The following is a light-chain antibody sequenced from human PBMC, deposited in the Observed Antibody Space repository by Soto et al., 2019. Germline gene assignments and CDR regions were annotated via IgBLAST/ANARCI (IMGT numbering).Light chain of an antibody. J-gene: IGLJ2*01. CDR3: QSSEHSTVV. CDR2: EDY. Sequence: NFMLTQPHSVSASPGKTVTISCTRSGGNIASNYVQWFQQRPGSSPTTVIYEDYRRPSGVPDRFSASVDSSSNSASLTISGLKTEDEADYYCQSSEHSTVVFGGGSKVTVL. CDR1: GGNIASNY. V-gene: IGLV6-57*01.